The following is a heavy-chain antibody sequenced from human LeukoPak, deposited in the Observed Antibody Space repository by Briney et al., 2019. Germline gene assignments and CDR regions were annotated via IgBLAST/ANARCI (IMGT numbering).Heavy chain of an antibody. CDR1: GFTFSTYA. V-gene: IGHV3-30*04. J-gene: IGHJ4*02. CDR3: ARDPEHYGSGSYLDY. Sequence: GGSLRLSCAASGFTFSTYAINWVRQAPGKGLERVAVISYDGSNKNYADSVKGRFTISRDNSKNTLYLQMNSLRAEDTAVYYCARDPEHYGSGSYLDYWGQGSLVTVSS. D-gene: IGHD3-10*01. CDR2: ISYDGSNK.